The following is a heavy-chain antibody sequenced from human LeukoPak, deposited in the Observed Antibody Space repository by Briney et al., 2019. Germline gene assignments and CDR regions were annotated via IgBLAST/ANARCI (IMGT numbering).Heavy chain of an antibody. D-gene: IGHD6-19*01. J-gene: IGHJ4*02. CDR2: ISGSGGST. CDR1: GFTFNSYG. Sequence: GGSLRLSCAASGFTFNSYGMSWVRQAPGKGLEWVSAISGSGGSTYYADSVKGRFTISRDNSKNTLYLQMNSLRAEDTAVYYCAKDFNPRYSSGWFFDYWGQGTLVTVSS. CDR3: AKDFNPRYSSGWFFDY. V-gene: IGHV3-23*01.